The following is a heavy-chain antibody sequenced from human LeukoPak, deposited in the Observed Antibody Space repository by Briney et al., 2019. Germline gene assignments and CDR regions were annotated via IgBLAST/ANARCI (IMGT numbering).Heavy chain of an antibody. V-gene: IGHV4-59*10. CDR2: IYTSGST. D-gene: IGHD1-26*01. J-gene: IGHJ1*01. CDR3: ASSSGSHLIQH. CDR1: GGSFSGYY. Sequence: SETLSLTCAVYGGSFSGYYWSWIRQPAGKGLEWIGRIYTSGSTNYNPSLKSRVTMSVDTSKNQFSLKLSSVTAADTAVYYCASSSGSHLIQHWGQGTLVTVSS.